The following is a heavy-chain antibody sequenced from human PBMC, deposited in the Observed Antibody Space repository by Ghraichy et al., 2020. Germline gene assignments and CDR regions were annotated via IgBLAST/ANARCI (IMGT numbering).Heavy chain of an antibody. Sequence: GESLNISCVGSGFTFGSYSINWVRQSPWKRLEWVSYITSSSSFISYADSVKGRFTISRDNAQNSLSLQMNSLTDEDTAVYYCARGSRVVRFYYYDGMDVWGQGTTVTVSS. CDR1: GFTFGSYS. J-gene: IGHJ6*02. CDR3: ARGSRVVRFYYYDGMDV. D-gene: IGHD4-23*01. V-gene: IGHV3-48*02. CDR2: ITSSSSFI.